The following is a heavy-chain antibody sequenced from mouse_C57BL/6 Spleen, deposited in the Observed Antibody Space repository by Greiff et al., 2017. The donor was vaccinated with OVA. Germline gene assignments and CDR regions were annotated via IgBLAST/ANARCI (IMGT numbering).Heavy chain of an antibody. CDR2: INPNNGGP. CDR1: GYTFTDYY. V-gene: IGHV1-26*01. CDR3: AIILSSPHH. J-gene: IGHJ4*01. Sequence: EVQLQQSGPELVKPGASVKISCKASGYTFTDYYMNWVKQSHGKSLEWIGDINPNNGGPSYNQKFKGKATLTVDQSSSTAYLVIRSLTSEDSAVYYCAIILSSPHHWGQGTSVTVSS.